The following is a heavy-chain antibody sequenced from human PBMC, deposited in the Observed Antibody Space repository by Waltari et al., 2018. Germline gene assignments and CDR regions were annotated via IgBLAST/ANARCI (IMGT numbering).Heavy chain of an antibody. CDR1: GFTFSSYE. Sequence: EVQLVESGGGLVQTGGSLRLSCAASGFTFSSYEMNWVRQAPGKGLGWVSYSISGGSNIFYAESVKGRFTISRDNAKNSLYLQMNSLRVEDTAVYYCTRERSVTGKGNLDYWGQGTLVTVSS. CDR3: TRERSVTGKGNLDY. D-gene: IGHD3-10*01. J-gene: IGHJ4*02. V-gene: IGHV3-48*03. CDR2: SISGGSNI.